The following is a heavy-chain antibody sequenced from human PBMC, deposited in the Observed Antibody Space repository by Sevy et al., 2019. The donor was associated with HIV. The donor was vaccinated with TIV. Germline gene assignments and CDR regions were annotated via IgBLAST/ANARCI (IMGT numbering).Heavy chain of an antibody. CDR2: LYYSGIT. CDR3: ARGVAYYFDS. J-gene: IGHJ4*02. V-gene: IGHV4-59*08. D-gene: IGHD3-10*01. Sequence: SETLSLTCTLSGDSISSYDSTWVRQPPGKGLEWIGYLYYSGITNYNPSLKSRVTISIDTSKNQFSLKLSSVTAADTAVYYCARGVAYYFDSWGQGTLVTVSS. CDR1: GDSISSYD.